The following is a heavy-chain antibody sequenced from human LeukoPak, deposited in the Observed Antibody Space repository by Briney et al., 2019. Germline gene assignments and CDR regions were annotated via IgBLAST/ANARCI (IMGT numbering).Heavy chain of an antibody. CDR2: ISAGGGST. CDR1: GFTFTSYA. J-gene: IGHJ5*02. V-gene: IGHV3-23*01. CDR3: AKGQRWESPYYLYP. Sequence: GASVRLSCAASGFTFTSYAMRWVRQAPGKGLEWVGCISAGGGSTTYADSVRGRFTISRDTSKNTVYVQLNSLRAEDTAVYYCAKGQRWESPYYLYPWGKETLVTVSS. D-gene: IGHD1-26*01.